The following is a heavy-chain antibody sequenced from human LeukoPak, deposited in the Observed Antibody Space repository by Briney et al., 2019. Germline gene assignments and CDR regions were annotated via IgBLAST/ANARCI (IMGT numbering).Heavy chain of an antibody. Sequence: PGRSLRLSCAASGFTFSSYDIHWVRQASGKGLEWVAVIWYDGSNKYYADSVKGRFTISRDNSKNTLYLQMNSLRAEDTAVYYCATTYSAYCSSTSCYGRFDYWGQGTLVTLSS. J-gene: IGHJ4*02. D-gene: IGHD2-2*01. CDR3: ATTYSAYCSSTSCYGRFDY. V-gene: IGHV3-33*01. CDR2: IWYDGSNK. CDR1: GFTFSSYD.